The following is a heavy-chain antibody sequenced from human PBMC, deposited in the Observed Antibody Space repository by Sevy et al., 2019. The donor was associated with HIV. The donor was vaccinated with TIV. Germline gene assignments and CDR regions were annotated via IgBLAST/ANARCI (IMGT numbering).Heavy chain of an antibody. Sequence: GGSLRLSCAASGFTFSTYGMHWVRQAPGKGLEWVAVMWFDGSNTYYSDSVNGRFTIVRDIAKNTLHLQMNSLRAEDTAVYYCARDLEFYDYGDYGPAFMPDYWGQGTLVTVSS. V-gene: IGHV3-33*01. J-gene: IGHJ4*02. CDR1: GFTFSTYG. CDR2: MWFDGSNT. D-gene: IGHD3-16*01. CDR3: ARDLEFYDYGDYGPAFMPDY.